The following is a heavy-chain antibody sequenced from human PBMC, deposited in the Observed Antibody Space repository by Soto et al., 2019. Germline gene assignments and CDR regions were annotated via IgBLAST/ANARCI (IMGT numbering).Heavy chain of an antibody. CDR3: ARSFSRGGYYYYGMDV. D-gene: IGHD3-10*01. CDR1: GGTFSSYA. Sequence: ASVKVSCKASGGTFSSYAISWVRQAPGQGLEWMGGIIPIFGTANYAQKFQGRVTITADESTSTAYMELSGLRSEDTAVYYCARSFSRGGYYYYGMDVWGQGTTVTVSS. V-gene: IGHV1-69*13. CDR2: IIPIFGTA. J-gene: IGHJ6*02.